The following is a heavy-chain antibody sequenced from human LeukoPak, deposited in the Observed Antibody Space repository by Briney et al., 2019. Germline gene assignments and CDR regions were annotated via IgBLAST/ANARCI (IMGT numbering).Heavy chain of an antibody. J-gene: IGHJ4*02. Sequence: PSETLSLTCNVSCGSISMYYWSWSRQPPGKGLEWIGYIYYSGSTKYNPSLKSRVTISLDTSKNHFSLKLSSVTAADTAMYYCAKHLNDSDYPLDYWGQGTLVSVSS. CDR1: CGSISMYY. CDR2: IYYSGST. V-gene: IGHV4-59*08. CDR3: AKHLNDSDYPLDY. D-gene: IGHD4-11*01.